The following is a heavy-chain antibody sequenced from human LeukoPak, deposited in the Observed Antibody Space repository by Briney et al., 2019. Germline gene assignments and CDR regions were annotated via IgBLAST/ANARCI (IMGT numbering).Heavy chain of an antibody. CDR2: INPNSGGT. CDR3: ASAYGTSWYYFDY. V-gene: IGHV1-2*02. J-gene: IGHJ4*02. Sequence: ASVKVSCKASGYTFTGYYMHWVRQAPGQGLEWMGWINPNSGGTNYAQKFQGRVTMTRDTSISTAYMELTRLRSDDTAVYYCASAYGTSWYYFDYWGQGTLVTVSS. CDR1: GYTFTGYY. D-gene: IGHD6-13*01.